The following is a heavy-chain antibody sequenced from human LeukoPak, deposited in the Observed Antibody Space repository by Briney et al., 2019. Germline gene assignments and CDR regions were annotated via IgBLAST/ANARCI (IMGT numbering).Heavy chain of an antibody. V-gene: IGHV3-30*02. J-gene: IGHJ4*02. D-gene: IGHD2/OR15-2a*01. CDR3: AKSDCDTIECKLLNF. Sequence: GGSLRLSCAASGFTFSSYGMHWVRQATGQGLEWVAFIRYDGSNKYYADSVKGRFTISRDNSKNTPYLQMNSLRAEDTAVYYCAKSDCDTIECKLLNFGGQGTLVTVSS. CDR1: GFTFSSYG. CDR2: IRYDGSNK.